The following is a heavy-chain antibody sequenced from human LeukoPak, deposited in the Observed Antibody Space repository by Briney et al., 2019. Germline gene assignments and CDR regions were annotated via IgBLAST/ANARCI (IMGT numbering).Heavy chain of an antibody. CDR3: ARDLGFWSGYWV. CDR2: IKQDGSVK. D-gene: IGHD3-3*01. V-gene: IGHV3-7*01. CDR1: GFTLTDNW. J-gene: IGHJ4*02. Sequence: GGSLRLSCEASGFTLTDNWMSWVRQAPGKGLEWLANIKQDGSVKYYVDSVKGRFTISRDNAKNSLFLQMNSLRAEDTAVYYCARDLGFWSGYWVWGQGTLVTVSS.